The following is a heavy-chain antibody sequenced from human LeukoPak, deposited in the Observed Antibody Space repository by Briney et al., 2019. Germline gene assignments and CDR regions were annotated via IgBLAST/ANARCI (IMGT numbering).Heavy chain of an antibody. J-gene: IGHJ4*02. V-gene: IGHV3-23*01. D-gene: IGHD3-9*01. CDR3: ARGVVRYFDY. CDR1: GFTFSSYA. CDR2: ISGSGGST. Sequence: GGSLRLSCAASGFTFSSYAMSWVRQAPGKGLEWVSAISGSGGSTYYADSVKGRFTISRGNAKNSLYLQMNSLRAEDTAVYYCARGVVRYFDYRGQGALVTVSS.